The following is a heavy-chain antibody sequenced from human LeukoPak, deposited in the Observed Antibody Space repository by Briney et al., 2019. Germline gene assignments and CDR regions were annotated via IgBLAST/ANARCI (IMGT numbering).Heavy chain of an antibody. D-gene: IGHD3-10*01. CDR1: GGTFSSYA. CDR3: ARHERYSITMVRGALSPYNWFDP. CDR2: IIPIFGTA. V-gene: IGHV1-69*05. J-gene: IGHJ5*02. Sequence: GASVKVSCKASGGTFSSYAISWVRQAPGQGLEWMGGIIPIFGTANYAQKFQGRVTITTDESTSTAYMELSSLRSEDTAVYYCARHERYSITMVRGALSPYNWFDPWGQGTLVTVSS.